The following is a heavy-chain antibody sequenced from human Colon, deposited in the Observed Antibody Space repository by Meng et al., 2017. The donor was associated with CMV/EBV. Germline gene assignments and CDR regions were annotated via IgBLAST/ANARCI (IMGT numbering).Heavy chain of an antibody. CDR2: IKPFNGNT. D-gene: IGHD6-13*01. CDR3: ASGEEQLAHFDY. J-gene: IGHJ4*02. V-gene: IGHV1-45*02. CDR1: AFTLRHRY. Sequence: ASAFTLRHRYAHWVPQDTGQAIEGMGWIKPFNGNTNDAKKLQDRVTITRDMSMTTAYMELSSLRSDDRAIYFWASGEEQLAHFDYWGQGTLVTVSS.